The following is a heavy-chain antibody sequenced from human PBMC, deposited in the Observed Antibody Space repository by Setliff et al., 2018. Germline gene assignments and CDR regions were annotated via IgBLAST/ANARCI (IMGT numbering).Heavy chain of an antibody. CDR2: VFVDGST. V-gene: IGHV4-4*07. J-gene: IGHJ3*02. CDR3: ARDGGNGYGVDAYAGGGFDI. D-gene: IGHD5-18*01. CDR1: GDSISTYY. Sequence: SETLSLTCTVSGDSISTYYWSWIRRPAGKGLEWIGRVFVDGSTNYNPSLKSRVTISVDTSKNQFSLKLSSVTAADRAVYYCARDGGNGYGVDAYAGGGFDIWGQGTMVTVS.